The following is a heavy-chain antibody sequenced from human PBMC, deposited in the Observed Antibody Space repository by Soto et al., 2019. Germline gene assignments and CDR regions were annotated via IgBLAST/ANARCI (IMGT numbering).Heavy chain of an antibody. Sequence: SETLSLTCTVSGGSISSGDYYWSWIRQPPGKGLEWIGYIYYSGSTYYNPSLKSRVTISVDTSKNQFSLKLSSVTAADTAVYYCARSVPATTSNWFDPWGQGTLVTVSS. CDR1: GGSISSGDYY. J-gene: IGHJ5*02. D-gene: IGHD2-2*01. CDR3: ARSVPATTSNWFDP. CDR2: IYYSGST. V-gene: IGHV4-30-4*01.